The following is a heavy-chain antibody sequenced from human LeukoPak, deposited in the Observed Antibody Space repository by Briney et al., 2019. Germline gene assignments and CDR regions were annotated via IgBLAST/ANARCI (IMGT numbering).Heavy chain of an antibody. CDR1: GYTLTELS. CDR3: ARKSITMVRGSSYYYYMDV. Sequence: ASVKVSCKVSGYTLTELSMHWVRQATGQGLEWMGWMNPNSGNTGYAQKFQGRVTMTRNTSISTAYMELSSLRSEDTAVYYCARKSITMVRGSSYYYYMDVWGKGTTVTISS. J-gene: IGHJ6*03. D-gene: IGHD3-10*01. CDR2: MNPNSGNT. V-gene: IGHV1-8*01.